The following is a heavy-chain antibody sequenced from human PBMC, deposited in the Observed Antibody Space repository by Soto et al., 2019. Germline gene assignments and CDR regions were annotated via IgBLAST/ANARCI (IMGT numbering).Heavy chain of an antibody. CDR3: ATTSYSSSAVTFDY. CDR1: GYTLTELS. D-gene: IGHD6-6*01. J-gene: IGHJ4*02. V-gene: IGHV1-24*01. Sequence: ASVKVSCKVSGYTLTELSMHWVRQAPGKGLEWMGGFDPEDGETIYAQKFQGRVTITEDTSTDTAYMELSSLRSEDTAVYYCATTSYSSSAVTFDYWGQGTLVTVSS. CDR2: FDPEDGET.